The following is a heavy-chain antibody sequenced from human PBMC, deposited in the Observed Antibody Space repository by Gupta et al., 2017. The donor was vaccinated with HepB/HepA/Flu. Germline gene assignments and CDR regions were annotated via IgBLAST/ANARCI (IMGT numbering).Heavy chain of an antibody. Sequence: EVQLLESGGGLVQPGGSLRLSCAASGFTFSNSAMSWVRQAPGKGLEWVSGLTGSGGSTYYADSVKGRFTISRDNSKNTVYLQMNSLRAEDTAVYHCAKGNEFWSYYYGMDVWGHGTTVTVSS. V-gene: IGHV3-23*01. J-gene: IGHJ6*02. D-gene: IGHD3-3*01. CDR2: LTGSGGST. CDR1: GFTFSNSA. CDR3: AKGNEFWSYYYGMDV.